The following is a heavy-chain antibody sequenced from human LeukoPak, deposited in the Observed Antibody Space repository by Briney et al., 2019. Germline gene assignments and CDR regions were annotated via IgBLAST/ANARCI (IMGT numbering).Heavy chain of an antibody. D-gene: IGHD3-3*01. J-gene: IGHJ6*02. Sequence: SGGSLRLSCAASGFTFDDYAMHWVRQAPGKGLEWVSGISWNSGSIGYADSVKGRFTISRDNSKNTLYLQMNSLRAEDTAVNNCANFWSGYYSRSHYYYGRDVWGQGTTVTVSS. CDR3: ANFWSGYYSRSHYYYGRDV. CDR2: ISWNSGSI. CDR1: GFTFDDYA. V-gene: IGHV3-9*01.